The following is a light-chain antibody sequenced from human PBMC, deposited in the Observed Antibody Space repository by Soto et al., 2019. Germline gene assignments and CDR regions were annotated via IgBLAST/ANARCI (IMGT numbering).Light chain of an antibody. CDR1: SSDVGRYNY. V-gene: IGLV2-11*01. CDR3: CSYAGSATSVV. CDR2: EVS. J-gene: IGLJ2*01. Sequence: QSALTQPCSVSGSPGQSVTISCTGTSSDVGRYNYVSWYQQHPGKAPKLMIYEVSKQPSGVPDLFSGSKSGNTASLTISGLQAEDEADYYGCSYAGSATSVVFGGGTKLTVL.